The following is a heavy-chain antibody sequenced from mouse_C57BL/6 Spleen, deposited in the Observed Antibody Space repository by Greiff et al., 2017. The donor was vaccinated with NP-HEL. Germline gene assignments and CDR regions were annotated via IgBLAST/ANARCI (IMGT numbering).Heavy chain of an antibody. Sequence: EVQLVESGGDLVKPGGSLKLSCAASGFTFSSYGMSWVRQTPDKRLEWVATISSGGSYTYYPDSVKGRFTISRDNAKNTLYLQMSSLKSEDTAMYYCARHEDYYGSSSYFDYWGQGTTLTVSS. J-gene: IGHJ2*01. V-gene: IGHV5-6*01. CDR1: GFTFSSYG. D-gene: IGHD1-1*01. CDR3: ARHEDYYGSSSYFDY. CDR2: ISSGGSYT.